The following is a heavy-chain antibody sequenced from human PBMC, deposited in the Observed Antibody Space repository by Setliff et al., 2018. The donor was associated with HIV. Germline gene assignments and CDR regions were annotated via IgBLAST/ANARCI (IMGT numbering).Heavy chain of an antibody. CDR1: GGSISSTTYW. V-gene: IGHV4-39*01. J-gene: IGHJ3*02. Sequence: KTSETLSLTCTVSGGSISSTTYWWGWIRQPPGKGLEWIGTIYYNGNTFYDPSLKSRVTISIDMSKNQFSLKLTSVAAADTAVYYCAKRPGYGYPSHIWGQGTMVTVSS. D-gene: IGHD5-18*01. CDR3: AKRPGYGYPSHI. CDR2: IYYNGNT.